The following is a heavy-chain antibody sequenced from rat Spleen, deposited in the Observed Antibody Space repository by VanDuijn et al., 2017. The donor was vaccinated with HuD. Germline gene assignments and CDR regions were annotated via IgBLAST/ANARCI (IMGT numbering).Heavy chain of an antibody. V-gene: IGHV5-29*01. CDR1: GFTFSDYY. D-gene: IGHD1-7*01. Sequence: EVQLVESGGGLVQPGRSLKLSCAASGFTFSDYYMAWVRQAPTKGLEWVATIRFDGRSTYYRDSVKGRFTISRDNAESTLYLQMDSLRSEDTATYYCTRHPSYYGFDSYWYFDFWGPGTMVSVSS. CDR3: TRHPSYYGFDSYWYFDF. J-gene: IGHJ1*01. CDR2: IRFDGRST.